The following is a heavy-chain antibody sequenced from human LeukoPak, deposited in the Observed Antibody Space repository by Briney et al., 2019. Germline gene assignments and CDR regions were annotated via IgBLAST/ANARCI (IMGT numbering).Heavy chain of an antibody. CDR3: ARGGYSYYYYGMDV. CDR1: GYTFTSYG. CDR2: INPNSGGT. Sequence: GASVKVSCKASGYTFTSYGISWVRQAPGQGLEWMGWINPNSGGTNYAQKFQGRVTMTRDTSISTAYMELSRLRSDDTAVYYCARGGYSYYYYGMDVWGQGTTVTVSS. D-gene: IGHD5-18*01. V-gene: IGHV1-2*02. J-gene: IGHJ6*02.